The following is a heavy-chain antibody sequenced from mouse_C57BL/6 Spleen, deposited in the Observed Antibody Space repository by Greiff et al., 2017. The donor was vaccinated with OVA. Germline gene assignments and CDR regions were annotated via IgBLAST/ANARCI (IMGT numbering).Heavy chain of an antibody. CDR2: IDPETGGT. D-gene: IGHD1-1*01. Sequence: VQLQQSGAELVRPGDSVSLSCKASGYTFTDYEMHWVKQTPVHGLEWIGAIDPETGGTAHNQKFNGKAILTADKSTSAAFMELRSLTAEDSAVYYCTRGGSSPYYFDYWGQGTTLTVSS. CDR3: TRGGSSPYYFDY. CDR1: GYTFTDYE. V-gene: IGHV1-15*01. J-gene: IGHJ2*01.